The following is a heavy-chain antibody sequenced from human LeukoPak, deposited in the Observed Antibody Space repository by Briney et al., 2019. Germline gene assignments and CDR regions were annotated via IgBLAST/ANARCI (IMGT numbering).Heavy chain of an antibody. D-gene: IGHD5-12*01. CDR3: ARAYSGYDFDY. CDR1: GGSISSSNW. J-gene: IGHJ4*02. CDR2: IYHSGST. V-gene: IGHV4-4*02. Sequence: SETLSLTCTVSGGSISSSNWWSWVRQPPGKGLEWIGEIYHSGSTNYNPSLKSRVTISVDTSKNQFSLKLSSVTAADTAVYYCARAYSGYDFDYWGQGTLVTVSS.